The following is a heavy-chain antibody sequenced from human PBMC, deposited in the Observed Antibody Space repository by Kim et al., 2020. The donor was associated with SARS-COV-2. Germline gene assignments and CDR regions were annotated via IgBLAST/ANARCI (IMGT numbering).Heavy chain of an antibody. CDR3: ARDPNLSSPGGYYYYYGMDV. V-gene: IGHV4-34*01. D-gene: IGHD3-16*02. CDR2: INHSGST. CDR1: GGSFSGYY. J-gene: IGHJ6*02. Sequence: SETLSLTCAVYGGSFSGYYWSWIRQPPGKGLEWTGEINHSGSTNYNPSLKSRVTISVDTSKNQFSLKLSSVTAADTAVYYCARDPNLSSPGGYYYYYGMDVWGQGTTVTVSS.